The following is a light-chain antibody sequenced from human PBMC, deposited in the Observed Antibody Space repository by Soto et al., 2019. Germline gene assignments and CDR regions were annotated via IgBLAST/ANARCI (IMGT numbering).Light chain of an antibody. CDR2: GAF. V-gene: IGKV3D-15*01. CDR3: QQYGASPPYT. J-gene: IGKJ2*01. Sequence: EIVMTQSPATLSVSPGERATLSCRASQSVSSNLAWYQQKPGQAPRLLIYGAFNRATGIPARFSGSGSGTDFTLTISRLEPEDSAVYYCQQYGASPPYTFGQGTKVDIK. CDR1: QSVSSN.